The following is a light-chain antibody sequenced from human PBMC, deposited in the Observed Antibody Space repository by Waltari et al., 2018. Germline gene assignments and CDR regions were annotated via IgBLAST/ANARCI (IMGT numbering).Light chain of an antibody. CDR2: AAS. CDR1: QSLSSY. V-gene: IGKV1-39*01. CDR3: QQSYSTLRT. Sequence: DIQMTQSQSSLSASVGDRVTITCRASQSLSSYLNWYQQKPGKAPKLLIYAASSLQSGVPSRFSGSGSGTDFTLTISSLQPEDFATYYCQQSYSTLRTFGQGTKVEIK. J-gene: IGKJ1*01.